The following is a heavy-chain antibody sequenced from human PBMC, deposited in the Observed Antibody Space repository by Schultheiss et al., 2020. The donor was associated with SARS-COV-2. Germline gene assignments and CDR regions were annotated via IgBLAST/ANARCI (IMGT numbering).Heavy chain of an antibody. J-gene: IGHJ4*02. CDR3: ARDGITIFGVVIDY. CDR1: GYSISSGYY. CDR2: IYHSGST. D-gene: IGHD3-3*01. Sequence: SQTLSLTCAVSGYSISSGYYWGWIRQPPGKGLEWIGSIYHSGSTYYNPSLKSRVTISVDTSKNQFSRKLSSVTPADTAVYYCARDGITIFGVVIDYWGQGALGTVAS. V-gene: IGHV4-38-2*01.